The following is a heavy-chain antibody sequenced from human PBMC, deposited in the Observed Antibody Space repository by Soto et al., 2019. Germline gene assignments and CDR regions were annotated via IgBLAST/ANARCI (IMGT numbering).Heavy chain of an antibody. CDR3: ARASNLYDFWSGYYNFAFDI. Sequence: PVESLKISCKASGYDFTSYWIGWVRQMPGKGLELMGIVYPGDTDTKYSPSFQGQVTISGDKSITTTYLQWNSLRSEDTAVYYCARASNLYDFWSGYYNFAFDIWGQGTMVTVSS. V-gene: IGHV5-51*01. CDR1: GYDFTSYW. J-gene: IGHJ3*02. D-gene: IGHD3-3*01. CDR2: VYPGDTDT.